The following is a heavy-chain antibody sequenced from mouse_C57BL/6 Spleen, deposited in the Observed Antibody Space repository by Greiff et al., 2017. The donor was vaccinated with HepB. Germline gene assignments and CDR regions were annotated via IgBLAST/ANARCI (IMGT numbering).Heavy chain of an antibody. D-gene: IGHD1-1*01. V-gene: IGHV1-80*01. CDR2: IYPGDGDT. J-gene: IGHJ2*01. CDR1: GYAFSSYW. CDR3: ARRENYYGSSSFDY. Sequence: LQESGAELVKPGASVKISCKASGYAFSSYWMNWVKQRPGKGLEWIGQIYPGDGDTNYNGKFKGKATLTADKSSSTAYMQLSSLTSEDSAVYFCARRENYYGSSSFDYWGQGTTLTVSS.